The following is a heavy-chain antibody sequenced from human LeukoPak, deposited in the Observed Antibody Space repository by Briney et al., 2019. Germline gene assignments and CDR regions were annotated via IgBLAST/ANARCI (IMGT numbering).Heavy chain of an antibody. CDR1: GYSISSGYY. CDR3: ARGLNDSWTGENY. J-gene: IGHJ4*02. CDR2: IYHSGST. V-gene: IGHV4-38-2*02. D-gene: IGHD3-3*01. Sequence: SETLSLTCTVSGYSISSGYYRGWIRQPPGKGLEWIGTIYHSGSTYYNPSLKSRVTISVDTSKNQFSLKVRYVTAADTAVYYCARGLNDSWTGENYWGQGTLVTVSS.